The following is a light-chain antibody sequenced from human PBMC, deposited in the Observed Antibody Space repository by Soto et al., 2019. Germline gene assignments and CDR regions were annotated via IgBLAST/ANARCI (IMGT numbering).Light chain of an antibody. V-gene: IGLV1-51*01. J-gene: IGLJ1*01. Sequence: QSVLTQPPSVSSAPGQKVTISCSGNSSNIGDNFVAWYQQHPGTAPKLLIYDNSERPSGIPDRFSGSKSGTSATLGITGLQTGDEADYYCGTWDTSLHVEVFGTGTKVTVL. CDR2: DNS. CDR3: GTWDTSLHVEV. CDR1: SSNIGDNF.